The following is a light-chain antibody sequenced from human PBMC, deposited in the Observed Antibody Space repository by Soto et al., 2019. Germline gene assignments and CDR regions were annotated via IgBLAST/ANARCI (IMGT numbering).Light chain of an antibody. J-gene: IGKJ1*01. CDR3: QQYGSSTIT. V-gene: IGKV3-20*01. Sequence: EIVLTQAPGTLALSPVERDKLYCSASQSVSSSYLAWYQQKPGQAPRLLIYGASSRATGIPDRFSGSGSGTDFTLTISRLEPEDFAVYYCQQYGSSTITFGQGTKVDIK. CDR2: GAS. CDR1: QSVSSSY.